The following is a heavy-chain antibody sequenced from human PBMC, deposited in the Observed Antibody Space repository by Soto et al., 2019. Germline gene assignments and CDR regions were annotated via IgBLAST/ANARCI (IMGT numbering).Heavy chain of an antibody. D-gene: IGHD3-10*01. V-gene: IGHV1-8*01. CDR2: MNPNSGDT. CDR3: ARGLKMLRVFGLKTYYYYYMDV. J-gene: IGHJ6*03. CDR1: GYTFTSYD. Sequence: QVHLVQSGAEVKKPGASVKVSCKASGYTFTSYDSNWVRQVAGQGLEWMGWMNPNSGDTAYAQEFQGRVTMSRNTSISIAYMELSSLRPADTAVYYCARGLKMLRVFGLKTYYYYYMDVWGKGTTVTLSS.